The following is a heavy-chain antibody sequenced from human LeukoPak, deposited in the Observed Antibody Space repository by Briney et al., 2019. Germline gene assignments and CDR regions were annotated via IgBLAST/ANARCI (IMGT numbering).Heavy chain of an antibody. V-gene: IGHV4-38-2*02. D-gene: IGHD4-17*01. CDR3: ARDQDDYGDHESRRAFDI. CDR2: IYHSGST. CDR1: GYSISSGYY. J-gene: IGHJ3*02. Sequence: SETLSLTCTVSGYSISSGYYWGWIRQPPGKGLEWIGSIYHSGSTYYNPSLKSRVTISVDTSKNQFSLKLSSVTAADTAVYYCARDQDDYGDHESRRAFDIWGQGTMVTVSS.